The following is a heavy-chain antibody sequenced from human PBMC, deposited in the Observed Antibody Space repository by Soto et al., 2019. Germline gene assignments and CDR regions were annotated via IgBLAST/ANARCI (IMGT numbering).Heavy chain of an antibody. CDR3: ARDFAYFDS. CDR2: VYHTGRT. CDR1: GGSFKSGSYS. J-gene: IGHJ4*02. V-gene: IGHV4-61*01. Sequence: PSETLSLTCTVSGGSFKSGSYSWSWIRQPPGKGLEWIGYVYHTGRTSYIPSLESRVSISMDTSKNQFSLNLDSVTAADTAVYFCARDFAYFDSWGQGTLVAVSS. D-gene: IGHD3-3*01.